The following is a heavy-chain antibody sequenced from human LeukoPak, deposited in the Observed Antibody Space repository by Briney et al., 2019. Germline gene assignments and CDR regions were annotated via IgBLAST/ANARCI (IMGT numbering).Heavy chain of an antibody. J-gene: IGHJ3*01. Sequence: GGSLRLSCTVSGFTVSSNSMSWVRQAPGKGLEWVSFIYSDNTHYSDSVKGRFTISRDNSKNSLYLQMNSLRAEDTAVYYCAKDFRWLPSDWGQGTMVTVSS. CDR2: IYSDNT. CDR1: GFTVSSNS. D-gene: IGHD6-19*01. CDR3: AKDFRWLPSD. V-gene: IGHV3-53*01.